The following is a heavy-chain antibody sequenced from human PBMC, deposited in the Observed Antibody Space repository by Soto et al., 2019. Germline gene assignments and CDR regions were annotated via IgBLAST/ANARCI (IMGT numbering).Heavy chain of an antibody. D-gene: IGHD3-22*01. CDR3: ARGITMTVAVQGGALDNCDFDS. Sequence: SETLSLTCAVYGGSFSGYYWSWIHQPPGKGLEWIGEVNHSGNTNENQARSGRVTVSVDTAKNQFSLEVRSVRAADTAVYYCARGITMTVAVQGGALDNCDFDSWVKGGLVTVSS. V-gene: IGHV4-34*01. J-gene: IGHJ4*02. CDR1: GGSFSGYY. CDR2: VNHSGNT.